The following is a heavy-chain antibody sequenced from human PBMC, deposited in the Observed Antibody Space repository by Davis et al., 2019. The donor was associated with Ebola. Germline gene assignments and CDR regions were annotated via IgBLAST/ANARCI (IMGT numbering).Heavy chain of an antibody. D-gene: IGHD2-2*02. CDR2: IIPILGIA. Sequence: AASVKVSCKASGGTFSSYAISWVRQAPGQGLEWMGRIIPILGIANYAQKFQGRVTITADKSTSTAYMELSSLRSEDTAVYYCARDQLKDCSSTSCYTRYGMDVWGQGTTVTVSS. CDR1: GGTFSSYA. CDR3: ARDQLKDCSSTSCYTRYGMDV. V-gene: IGHV1-69*04. J-gene: IGHJ6*02.